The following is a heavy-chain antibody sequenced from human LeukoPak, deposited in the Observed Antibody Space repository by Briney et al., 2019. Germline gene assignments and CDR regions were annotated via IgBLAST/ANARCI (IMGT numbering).Heavy chain of an antibody. CDR3: ARGRSSSWNVVDY. J-gene: IGHJ4*02. CDR1: GYTFTSYA. D-gene: IGHD6-13*01. Sequence: ASVKVSFKASGYTFTSYAMHWVRQAPGQRLEWMGWINAGNGNTKYSQKFQGRVTITRDTSASTAYMELSSLRSEDTAVYYCARGRSSSWNVVDYWGQGTLVTVSS. V-gene: IGHV1-3*01. CDR2: INAGNGNT.